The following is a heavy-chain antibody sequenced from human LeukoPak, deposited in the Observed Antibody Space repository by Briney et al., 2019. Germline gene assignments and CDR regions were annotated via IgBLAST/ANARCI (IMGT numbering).Heavy chain of an antibody. J-gene: IGHJ4*02. CDR2: ISYDGSNK. CDR1: GFTLSSYG. CDR3: AKDEGGYYYDSSGLFDY. V-gene: IGHV3-30*18. Sequence: GRSLRLSCAASGFTLSSYGMHWVRQAPGKGLEWVAVISYDGSNKYYADSVKGRFTISRGNSKNTLYLQMNSLRAEDTAVYYCAKDEGGYYYDSSGLFDYWGQGTLVTVSS. D-gene: IGHD3-22*01.